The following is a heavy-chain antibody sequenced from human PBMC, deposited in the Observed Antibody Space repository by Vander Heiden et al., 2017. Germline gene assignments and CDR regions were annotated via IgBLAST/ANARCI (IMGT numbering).Heavy chain of an antibody. CDR3: ARAIYYYDSSGTTPIDAFDI. CDR2: INHSGST. CDR1: GWSFSGYY. J-gene: IGHJ3*02. D-gene: IGHD3-22*01. Sequence: QVQLQQWGAGLLKPSETLSLTCAVYGWSFSGYYWSWSRQPPGKGLEWIGEINHSGSTNYNPSLKSRVTISVDTSKNQFSLKLSSVTAADTAVYYCARAIYYYDSSGTTPIDAFDIWGQGTMVTVSS. V-gene: IGHV4-34*01.